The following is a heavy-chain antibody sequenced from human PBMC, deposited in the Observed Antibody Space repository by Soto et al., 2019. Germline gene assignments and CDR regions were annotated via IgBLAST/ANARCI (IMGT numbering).Heavy chain of an antibody. D-gene: IGHD5-18*01. CDR1: GESFSNFY. CDR3: ATAGYSYGVYYGMDA. Sequence: SETLSLTFPVYGESFSNFYWSWIRQPPGKGLEWIGEINHSGSTNYNPSLKSRVTISVDTSKNQFSLKLSSVTAAETAVYYCATAGYSYGVYYGMDAWGQGTTVTVSS. V-gene: IGHV4-34*01. CDR2: INHSGST. J-gene: IGHJ6*02.